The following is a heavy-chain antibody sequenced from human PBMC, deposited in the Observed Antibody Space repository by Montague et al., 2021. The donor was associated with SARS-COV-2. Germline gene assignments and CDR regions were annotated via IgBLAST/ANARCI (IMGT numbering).Heavy chain of an antibody. CDR2: IYYRGST. CDR3: ARAGLHNWFDP. CDR1: NGSINSYY. V-gene: IGHV4-59*01. J-gene: IGHJ5*02. Sequence: SETLSLTCTVSNGSINSYYWSWVRQPPGKRLEWIGYIYYRGSTNYNPSLESRVTMSIDTSKNQFSLKLRSVTAADTAVYFCARAGLHNWFDPWGQGTLVIVSS.